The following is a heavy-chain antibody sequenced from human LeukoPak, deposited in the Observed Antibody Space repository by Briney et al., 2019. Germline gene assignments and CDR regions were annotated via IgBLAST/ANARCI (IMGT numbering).Heavy chain of an antibody. V-gene: IGHV3-33*01. D-gene: IGHD6-13*01. J-gene: IGHJ6*02. CDR3: AGSGVAAAGKRLYYYYGMDV. CDR2: IWAGGTIA. CDR1: GFSFQSHG. Sequence: GGSLRLSCAASGFSFQSHGMHWVRQAPGKGLDWVAVIWAGGTIAYHAESVKGRFTISRDNSRNILYLQMNSLRAEDTAVYYCAGSGVAAAGKRLYYYYGMDVWGQGTTVTVSS.